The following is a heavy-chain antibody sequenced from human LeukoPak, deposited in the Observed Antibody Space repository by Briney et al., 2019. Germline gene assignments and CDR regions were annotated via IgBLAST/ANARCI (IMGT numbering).Heavy chain of an antibody. Sequence: SETLSLACTVSGGSISNGDHYWSWIRQHPGKGLEWIGYIFYTGSTNYSPSLKSRVSISVDTFKNQFSLKLSSVTAADTAVYYCARKYPDHWFDPWGQGTLVTVSS. D-gene: IGHD6-6*01. V-gene: IGHV4-30-4*08. J-gene: IGHJ5*02. CDR3: ARKYPDHWFDP. CDR2: IFYTGST. CDR1: GGSISNGDHY.